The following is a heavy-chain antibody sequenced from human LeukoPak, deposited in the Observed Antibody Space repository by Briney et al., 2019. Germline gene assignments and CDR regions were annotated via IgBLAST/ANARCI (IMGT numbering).Heavy chain of an antibody. J-gene: IGHJ4*02. Sequence: SSETLSLTCTVSGGSISNYYWSWIRQPPGKGLEWIGYIYHSGSTYYNPSLKSRVTISVDRSKNQFSLKLSSVTAADTAVYYCARAADYGATGFDYWGQGTLVTVSS. CDR3: ARAADYGATGFDY. D-gene: IGHD4-17*01. V-gene: IGHV4-59*12. CDR2: IYHSGST. CDR1: GGSISNYY.